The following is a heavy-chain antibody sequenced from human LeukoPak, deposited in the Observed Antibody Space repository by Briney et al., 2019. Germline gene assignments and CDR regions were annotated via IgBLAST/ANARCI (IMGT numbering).Heavy chain of an antibody. V-gene: IGHV3-48*04. D-gene: IGHD5-12*01. CDR2: ISSSGSTI. CDR3: ARSVAYFDY. J-gene: IGHJ4*02. CDR1: GFTFSSYW. Sequence: GGSLRLSCAASGFTFSSYWMSWVRQAPGKGLEWVSYISSSGSTIYHADSVKGRFTISRDNAKNSLYLQMNSLRAEDTAVYYCARSVAYFDYWGQGTLVTVSS.